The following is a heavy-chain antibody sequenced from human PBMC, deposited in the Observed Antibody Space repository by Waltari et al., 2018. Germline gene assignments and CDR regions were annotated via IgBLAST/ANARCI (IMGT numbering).Heavy chain of an antibody. CDR1: GGSFSGYY. V-gene: IGHV4-34*01. CDR3: ARYCSSTSPGDY. D-gene: IGHD2-2*01. J-gene: IGHJ4*02. Sequence: QVQLQQWGAGLLKPSETLSLTCAVYGGSFSGYYWSWIRQPPGKGLEWIGEINHSGSTNYNPALKSRVTISVDTSKNQFSLKLSSVTAADTAVYYCARYCSSTSPGDYWGQGTLVTVSS. CDR2: INHSGST.